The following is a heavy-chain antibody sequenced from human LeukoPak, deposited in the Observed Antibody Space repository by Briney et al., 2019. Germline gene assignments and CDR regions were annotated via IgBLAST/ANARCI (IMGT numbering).Heavy chain of an antibody. CDR2: ISSSSSYI. CDR1: GFTLSTFS. Sequence: PGGSLRLSCAASGFTLSTFSMYWVRQAPGKGLEWVSSISSSSSYIYYADSVKGRFTISGDNAKNSLYLQMNSLRAEDTAVYYCARAQGDDAFDIWGQGTMVTVSS. J-gene: IGHJ3*02. D-gene: IGHD3-16*01. CDR3: ARAQGDDAFDI. V-gene: IGHV3-21*01.